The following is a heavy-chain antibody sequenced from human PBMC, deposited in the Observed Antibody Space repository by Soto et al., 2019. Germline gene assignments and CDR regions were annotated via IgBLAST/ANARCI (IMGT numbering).Heavy chain of an antibody. CDR1: GGTFGNTA. V-gene: IGHV1-69*12. D-gene: IGHD3-3*01. CDR2: IVPLFGTA. CDR3: ARDGDPGYSFWSGPLGGGRFDP. J-gene: IGHJ5*02. Sequence: QVQLVQSGAEVKEPGSSVNVSCKTSGGTFGNTAVTWVRQVPGQGLEWIGGIVPLFGTAKYAQKFRGRVMIPADESTSTAYMDLSSLRSDDTAIYYCARDGDPGYSFWSGPLGGGRFDPWGQGTLVTVSS.